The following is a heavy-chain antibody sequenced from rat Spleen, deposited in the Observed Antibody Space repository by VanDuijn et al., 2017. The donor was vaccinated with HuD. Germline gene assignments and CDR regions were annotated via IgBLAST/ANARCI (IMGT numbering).Heavy chain of an antibody. D-gene: IGHD1-12*03. V-gene: IGHV2-43*01. CDR1: GFSLTSYH. CDR2: IWTGGST. Sequence: QVPLKESGPGLVQPSQTLSLTCSVSGFSLTSYHVSWVRQFPGKGLEWMGVIWTGGSTAYNSLLKSRLSISRDISKSQVFLKMNSLQTEDTATYYCARDRGVSMMVPLMDAWGQGASVTVSS. CDR3: ARDRGVSMMVPLMDA. J-gene: IGHJ4*01.